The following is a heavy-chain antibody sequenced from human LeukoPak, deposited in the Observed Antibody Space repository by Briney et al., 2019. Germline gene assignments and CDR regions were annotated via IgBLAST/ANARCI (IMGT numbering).Heavy chain of an antibody. CDR3: ARGALYQYYLDYWG. CDR2: ISSSSTYI. J-gene: IGHJ4*02. D-gene: IGHD4-17*01. V-gene: IGHV3-21*01. Sequence: GGSLRLSCAASGFRFSSYSMNWVRQAPGKGLEWVSSISSSSTYIYYADSVKGRFTISRDNAKNTVYLQMNSLRVEDTAVYYCARGALYQYYLDYWGWGQGTLVTVSS. CDR1: GFRFSSYS.